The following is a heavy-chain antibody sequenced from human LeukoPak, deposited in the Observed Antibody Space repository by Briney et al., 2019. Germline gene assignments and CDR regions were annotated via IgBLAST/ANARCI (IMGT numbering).Heavy chain of an antibody. J-gene: IGHJ5*02. V-gene: IGHV3-21*01. CDR2: ISSSSSYI. CDR3: ARDPIAAAEYNWFDP. Sequence: PGGSLRLSCAASGFTFSSYAMSWVPNAPGKRLEWVSSISSSSSYIYYADSVKGRFTISRDSAKNSLYLQMNSLRAEDTAVYYCARDPIAAAEYNWFDPWGQGTLVTVSS. D-gene: IGHD6-13*01. CDR1: GFTFSSYA.